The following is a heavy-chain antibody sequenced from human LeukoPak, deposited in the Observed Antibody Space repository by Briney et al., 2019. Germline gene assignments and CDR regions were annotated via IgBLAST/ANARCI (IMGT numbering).Heavy chain of an antibody. CDR3: ARDHIVVVPADYYYMGV. V-gene: IGHV4-4*07. D-gene: IGHD2-2*01. J-gene: IGHJ6*03. CDR1: GGSISSYY. Sequence: SETLSLTCTVSGGSISSYYWSWIRQPAGKGLEWIGRIYTSGSTNYNPSPKSRVTMSVDTSKNQFPLKLSSVTAADTAVYYCARDHIVVVPADYYYMGVWGKGTTVTVSS. CDR2: IYTSGST.